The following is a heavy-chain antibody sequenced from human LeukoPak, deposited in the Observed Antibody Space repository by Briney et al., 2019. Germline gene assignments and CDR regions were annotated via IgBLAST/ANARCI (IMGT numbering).Heavy chain of an antibody. D-gene: IGHD3-10*01. J-gene: IGHJ6*03. Sequence: TGGSLRLSCAASGFTVSSNYMSWVRQAPGKGLEWVSVIYSGGSTYYADSVKGRFTISRDNSKNTLYLQMNSLRAEDTAVYYCARGKITMVRGVIITPGPMDVWGKGTTVTISS. V-gene: IGHV3-53*01. CDR2: IYSGGST. CDR1: GFTVSSNY. CDR3: ARGKITMVRGVIITPGPMDV.